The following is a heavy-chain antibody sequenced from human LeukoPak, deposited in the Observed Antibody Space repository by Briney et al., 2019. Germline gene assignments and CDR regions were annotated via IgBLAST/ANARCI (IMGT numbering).Heavy chain of an antibody. CDR3: ATSGSSGSVDYYYMDV. Sequence: GGSLRLSCAASGFTFSSYAMSWVRQAPGKGLEWVSAISGSGGSTYYADSVKGRFTISRDNSKNTLYLQMNSLRAEDTAVYYCATSGSSGSVDYYYMDVWGKGTTVTVPS. CDR2: ISGSGGST. CDR1: GFTFSSYA. J-gene: IGHJ6*03. V-gene: IGHV3-23*01. D-gene: IGHD6-19*01.